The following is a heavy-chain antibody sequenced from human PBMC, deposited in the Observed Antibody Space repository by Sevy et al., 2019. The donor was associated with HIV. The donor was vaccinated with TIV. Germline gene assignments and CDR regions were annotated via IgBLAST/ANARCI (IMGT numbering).Heavy chain of an antibody. Sequence: ASVKVSCKTSGSTFSDDYVHWVRRAPGAGLELLGWINSAGANFAEIFQDRLSMTRDASISTAYMELRSLRSDDTATYYCATSANVDSSWLDPWGQGTLVTVSS. V-gene: IGHV1-2*02. CDR2: INSAGA. CDR1: GSTFSDDY. CDR3: ATSANVDSSWLDP. J-gene: IGHJ5*02. D-gene: IGHD3-22*01.